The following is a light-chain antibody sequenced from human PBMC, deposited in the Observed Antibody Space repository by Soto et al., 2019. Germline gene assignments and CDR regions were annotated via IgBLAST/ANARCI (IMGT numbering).Light chain of an antibody. Sequence: DIQMTQSPSTLYASRGDTVSLASRASQGISNWLAWYQQKPGKAPKLLIFHASSLESGVPSRFSGSGSGTEFTLTISSLQSNDFATYYCQQYSSYPTFGQGTKVDIK. CDR2: HAS. J-gene: IGKJ1*01. CDR3: QQYSSYPT. CDR1: QGISNW. V-gene: IGKV1-5*01.